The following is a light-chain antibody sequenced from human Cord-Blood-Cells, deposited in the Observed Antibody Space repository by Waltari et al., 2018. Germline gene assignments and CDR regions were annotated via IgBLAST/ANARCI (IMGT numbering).Light chain of an antibody. CDR1: QDINNY. V-gene: IGKV1-33*01. Sequence: DIQMTQSPSSLSASVGDRVTITCQASQDINNYLNWYQQKPGKAPKLLIYDASNLETGVPSRFSGSGSGTDVTFTISSLQPEDIATYYCQQYDNLPLTFGGGTKVEIK. CDR2: DAS. CDR3: QQYDNLPLT. J-gene: IGKJ4*01.